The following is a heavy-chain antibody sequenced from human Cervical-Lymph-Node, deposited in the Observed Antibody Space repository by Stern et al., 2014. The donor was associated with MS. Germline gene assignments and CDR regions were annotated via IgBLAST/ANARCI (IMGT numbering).Heavy chain of an antibody. CDR3: AHRNPQLRAFDP. CDR1: GFSLSTHGVG. V-gene: IGHV2-5*02. D-gene: IGHD2-2*01. Sequence: QITLKESGPTLVKPTQTLTLTCTFSGFSLSTHGVGGAWLRQPPGKALEWLVLIYWADDKRSTPYLRNMITIPKDNSKTQVVLTMTHMDAVDAATYYCAHRNPQLRAFDPWGQGTLVTVSS. CDR2: IYWADDK. J-gene: IGHJ5*02.